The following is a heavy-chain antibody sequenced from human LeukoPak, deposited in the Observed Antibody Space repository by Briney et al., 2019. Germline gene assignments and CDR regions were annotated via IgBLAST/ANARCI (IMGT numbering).Heavy chain of an antibody. D-gene: IGHD3-22*01. V-gene: IGHV1-18*01. J-gene: IGHJ5*02. CDR2: SSAYNGNT. CDR3: ARDHGYYHRSGRNWFDP. Sequence: ASVKVSFKASGYTFTSYGISGVRQAPGQGGEGMGWSSAYNGNTNYAQKLQGRVTITTDTSTSTAYMELRSLRSDDTAVYYCARDHGYYHRSGRNWFDPWGQGPLVTVSS. CDR1: GYTFTSYG.